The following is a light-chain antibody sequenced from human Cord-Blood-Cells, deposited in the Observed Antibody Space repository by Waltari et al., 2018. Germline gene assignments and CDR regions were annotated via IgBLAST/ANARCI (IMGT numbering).Light chain of an antibody. CDR3: SSYAGSNNLV. CDR2: EVS. Sequence: QSALTQPPSASGSPGQSVTISCTGTSSDVGGYNYVSWYQQHPGKAPNLMIYEVSKRPSGVPDRLSDSKSGNTASLTVSALQAEDEADYYCSSYAGSNNLVFGTGTKVAVL. J-gene: IGLJ1*01. V-gene: IGLV2-8*01. CDR1: SSDVGGYNY.